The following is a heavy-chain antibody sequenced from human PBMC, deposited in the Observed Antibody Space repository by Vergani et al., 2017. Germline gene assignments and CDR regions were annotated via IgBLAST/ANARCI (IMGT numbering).Heavy chain of an antibody. CDR1: GGTFSSYT. CDR2: IIPILGIA. CDR3: AREGRKYYGSGSYTPPGFPFDP. D-gene: IGHD3-10*01. Sequence: QVQLVQSGAEVKKPGSSVKVSCKASGGTFSSYTISWVRQAPGQGLEWMGRIIPILGIANYAQKFQGRVTITADKSTSTAYMELSSLRSEDTAVYYCAREGRKYYGSGSYTPPGFPFDPWGQGPLVTVSS. J-gene: IGHJ5*02. V-gene: IGHV1-69*08.